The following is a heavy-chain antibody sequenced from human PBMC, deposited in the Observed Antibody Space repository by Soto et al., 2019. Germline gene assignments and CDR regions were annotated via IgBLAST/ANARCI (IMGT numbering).Heavy chain of an antibody. V-gene: IGHV1-18*01. CDR3: ARDGNYDILTGVGDFDY. CDR2: ISAYNGNT. Sequence: ASVKVSCKASGYTFTSYGISWVRQALGQGLEWMGWISAYNGNTNYAQKLQGRVTMTTDTSTSTAYMELRSLRSDDTAVYYCARDGNYDILTGVGDFDYWGQGTLVTVSS. J-gene: IGHJ4*02. D-gene: IGHD3-9*01. CDR1: GYTFTSYG.